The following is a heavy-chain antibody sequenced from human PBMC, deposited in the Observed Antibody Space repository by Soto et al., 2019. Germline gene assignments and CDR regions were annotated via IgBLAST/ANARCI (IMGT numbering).Heavy chain of an antibody. V-gene: IGHV1-18*01. J-gene: IGHJ4*02. Sequence: QVHLVQSGAEVKKPGASVKVSCKASGYTFTSYGITWVRQAPGQGLEWMGWISAQNVNTDYAQKLQGRVIVTRDTSTSTAYMELRSLRSDDTAVYYCARWRYGDYWGQGALVTVSS. D-gene: IGHD1-1*01. CDR2: ISAQNVNT. CDR1: GYTFTSYG. CDR3: ARWRYGDY.